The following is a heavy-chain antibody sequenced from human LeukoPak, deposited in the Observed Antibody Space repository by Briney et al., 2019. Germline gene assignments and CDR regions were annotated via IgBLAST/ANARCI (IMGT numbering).Heavy chain of an antibody. CDR2: IKQDGSER. CDR1: GFTFSDYW. CDR3: AKGSGDILTYFDY. Sequence: GGSLRLSCAASGFTFSDYWMHWVRQAPGRGLEWVANIKQDGSERSYVDSVKGRFTITRDNTKNSLYLQMNSLRAEDTAVYFCAKGSGDILTYFDYWGQGTLVTVSS. J-gene: IGHJ4*02. V-gene: IGHV3-7*03. D-gene: IGHD3-9*01.